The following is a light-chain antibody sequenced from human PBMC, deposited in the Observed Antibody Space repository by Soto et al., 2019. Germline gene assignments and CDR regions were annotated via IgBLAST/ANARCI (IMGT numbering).Light chain of an antibody. CDR2: DAC. CDR1: QAGRNNY. CDR3: QQFSSYPLT. J-gene: IGKJ4*01. Sequence: EFVLTQSPGTLSLSPGERATLSCRASQAGRNNYLALYQQKPGHAPSLLIDDACSRATGIPDRFSGGWSGTVFTLTISRLEPKDFAVYYCQQFSSYPLTFGEGTRWIS. V-gene: IGKV3-20*01.